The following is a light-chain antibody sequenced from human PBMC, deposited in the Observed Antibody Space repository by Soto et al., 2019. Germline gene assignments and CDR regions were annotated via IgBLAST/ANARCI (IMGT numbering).Light chain of an antibody. V-gene: IGKV3-15*01. CDR3: QQYNDWPRGT. J-gene: IGKJ1*01. Sequence: EILMTQSPATLPVSPGERATLSCRASQSININLAWYQQKPGQAPRLLIYGASTRATGIPARFSGSGSGTEFTLTISSLQSEDFAVYYCQQYNDWPRGTFGQGTKVEIK. CDR1: QSININ. CDR2: GAS.